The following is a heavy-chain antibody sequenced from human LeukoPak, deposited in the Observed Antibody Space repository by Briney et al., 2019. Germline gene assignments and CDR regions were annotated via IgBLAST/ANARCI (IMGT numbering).Heavy chain of an antibody. CDR1: GGSISTSSYY. CDR3: ARDVVVVAKLLKRGGRWFDP. J-gene: IGHJ5*02. Sequence: SETLSLTCTVSGGSISTSSYYWGWIRQPPGKGLECIGNIYYSGSTYYNPSLKSRVTISVDTSKNQFSLKLSSVTAADTAVYYCARDVVVVAKLLKRGGRWFDPWGQGTLVTVSS. CDR2: IYYSGST. V-gene: IGHV4-39*07. D-gene: IGHD2-15*01.